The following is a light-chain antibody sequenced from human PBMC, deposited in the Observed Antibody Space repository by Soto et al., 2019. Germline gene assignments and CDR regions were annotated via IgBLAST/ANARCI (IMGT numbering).Light chain of an antibody. CDR2: GAS. Sequence: EIVLTQSPATLSLSPGEGATLSCRASQSVSTSLAWYQQKPGQAPRLLIYGASRRAAGIPGRFSGSGSGTEFTLTISSLQSGDFAVYYCQQYNSWPGTFGQGTKVDIK. CDR1: QSVSTS. V-gene: IGKV3D-15*01. J-gene: IGKJ1*01. CDR3: QQYNSWPGT.